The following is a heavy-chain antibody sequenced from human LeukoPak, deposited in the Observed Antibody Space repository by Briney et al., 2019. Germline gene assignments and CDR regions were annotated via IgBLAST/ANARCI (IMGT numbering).Heavy chain of an antibody. Sequence: WGTLSLTCAVYGGSFSGYYWSWIRQPPGKGLEWIGEINHSGSTNYNPSLKSRVTISVDTSKNQFSLKLSSVTAADTAVYYCAREDYDSLLWGQGTLVTVSS. J-gene: IGHJ4*02. CDR3: AREDYDSLL. CDR2: INHSGST. D-gene: IGHD3-22*01. CDR1: GGSFSGYY. V-gene: IGHV4-34*01.